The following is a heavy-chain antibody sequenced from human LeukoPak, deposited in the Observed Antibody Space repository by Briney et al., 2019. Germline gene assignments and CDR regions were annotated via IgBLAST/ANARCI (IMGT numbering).Heavy chain of an antibody. CDR1: GFTFNSYA. V-gene: IGHV3-23*01. J-gene: IGHJ4*02. CDR2: ISGSGGGT. D-gene: IGHD1-26*01. CDR3: AKDLGRYRNNYFDY. Sequence: GGPLRLSCAASGFTFNSYAMSWVRQAPEKGLEWVPTISGSGGGTYYADSVKGWYTISRDDSKNTLYLQMNSLRAEDTAVYYCAKDLGRYRNNYFDYWGQGTLVTVSS.